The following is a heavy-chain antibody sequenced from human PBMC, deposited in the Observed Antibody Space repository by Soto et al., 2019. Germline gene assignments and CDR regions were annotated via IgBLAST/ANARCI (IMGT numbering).Heavy chain of an antibody. V-gene: IGHV4-4*07. CDR2: IYSSGNT. D-gene: IGHD3-3*01. CDR3: ARGQRFSDWFDP. Sequence: SETLSLTCSVSGGTISGYYWTWIRQPAGKGLEWIGRIYSSGNTKYNPSLQSRVTMSLDASNNQFSLRLTSVTAADTAVYYCARGQRFSDWFDPWGQGTLVTVSS. CDR1: GGTISGYY. J-gene: IGHJ5*02.